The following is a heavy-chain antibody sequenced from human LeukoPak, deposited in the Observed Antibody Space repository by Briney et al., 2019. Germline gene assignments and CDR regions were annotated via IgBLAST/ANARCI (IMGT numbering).Heavy chain of an antibody. J-gene: IGHJ4*02. V-gene: IGHV3-23*01. Sequence: AGGSLRLSCAASGFTFSSYAMTWVRQAPGMGLEWVLVICASGGGSYYADSMKDRFAISRDNSKNTLYLQINSLRAEDTAVYSCAKGIAAAGFVDSYFDCWGQGTSVTVSS. CDR2: ICASGGGS. D-gene: IGHD6-13*01. CDR1: GFTFSSYA. CDR3: AKGIAAAGFVDSYFDC.